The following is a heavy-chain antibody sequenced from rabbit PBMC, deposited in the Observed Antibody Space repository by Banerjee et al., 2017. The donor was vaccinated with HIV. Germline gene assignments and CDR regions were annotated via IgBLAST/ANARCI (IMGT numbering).Heavy chain of an antibody. CDR3: ARGWTPVDGTNAHAFKL. J-gene: IGHJ4*01. V-gene: IGHV1S43*01. D-gene: IGHD6-1*01. CDR2: IWTGSGWP. CDR1: GFDFSGGYD. Sequence: QEQLEESGGGLVKPEGSLTLTCTASGFDFSGGYDMCWVRQAPGKGLEWIACIWTGSGWPYYASWVNGRFTISRSTSLNTVDLKMTSLTAADTATYFCARGWTPVDGTNAHAFKLWGPGTLVTVS.